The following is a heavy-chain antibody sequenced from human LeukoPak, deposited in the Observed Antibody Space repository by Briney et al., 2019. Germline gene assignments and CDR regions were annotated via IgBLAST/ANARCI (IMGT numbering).Heavy chain of an antibody. CDR3: VKASGQWLVYYFDC. D-gene: IGHD6-19*01. V-gene: IGHV3-64D*09. CDR2: ISNNGGST. J-gene: IGHJ4*02. Sequence: GGSLRLSCSASGFTFSTYAMHWVRQAPGKGLEYVSAISNNGGSTYYADSVKGRFTISRDNSKNTLYLQMSSLRTEDTAVYYCVKASGQWLVYYFDCWGQGTLVTVSS. CDR1: GFTFSTYA.